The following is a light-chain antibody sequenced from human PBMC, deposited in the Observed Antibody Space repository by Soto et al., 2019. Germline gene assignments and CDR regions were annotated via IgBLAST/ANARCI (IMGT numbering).Light chain of an antibody. Sequence: DIQMTQSPSSLSASVGDIVTITCRASQAIGDDLGWYQQNPGKAPKRLIYAASTLQSGVQSRFNGSRSGTKVALSINSLQPEDFGTYYRLQYNTYPFSFGPGTKVTIK. CDR2: AAS. CDR3: LQYNTYPFS. CDR1: QAIGDD. V-gene: IGKV1-17*01. J-gene: IGKJ3*01.